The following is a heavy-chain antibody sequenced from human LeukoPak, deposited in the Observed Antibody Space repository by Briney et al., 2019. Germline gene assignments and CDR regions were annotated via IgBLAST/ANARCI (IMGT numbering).Heavy chain of an antibody. CDR1: GGTFSSYT. D-gene: IGHD2-21*01. CDR3: ARDPPRIVGTTIADP. V-gene: IGHV1-69*10. J-gene: IGHJ5*02. CDR2: IIPIFGIA. Sequence: SVKVSCKASGGTFSSYTISWVRRAPGRGLEWMGGIIPIFGIANYAQKFQGRVTITADKSTSTAYMELRSLRSEDTAVYYCARDPPRIVGTTIADPWGQGTLVTVSS.